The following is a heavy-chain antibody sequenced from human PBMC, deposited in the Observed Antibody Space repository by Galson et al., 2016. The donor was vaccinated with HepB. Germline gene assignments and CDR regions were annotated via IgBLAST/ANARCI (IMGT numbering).Heavy chain of an antibody. V-gene: IGHV3-66*01. CDR3: AREVRSGDYNVFYYHGMDV. CDR1: GITVSSSY. D-gene: IGHD4-17*01. CDR2: IYSGGST. Sequence: SLRLSCAASGITVSSSYLSWVRQSPGKGLEWVSVIYSGGSTYYAASVRGRFTISRDDSKDILYLQMNSLRAEDTAVYYCAREVRSGDYNVFYYHGMDVWGQGTTVTVS. J-gene: IGHJ6*02.